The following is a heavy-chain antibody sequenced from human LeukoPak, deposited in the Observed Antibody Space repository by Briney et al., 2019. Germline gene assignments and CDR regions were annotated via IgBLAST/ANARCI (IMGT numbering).Heavy chain of an antibody. V-gene: IGHV3-21*01. D-gene: IGHD4-11*01. CDR1: DFTFSLYT. J-gene: IGHJ4*02. CDR3: IPNDNYGNYG. CDR2: ISSSSTYI. Sequence: PGGSLRLSCAASDFTFSLYTMNWVRQAPGKGLEWVSSISSSSTYIYYADSVKGRFTISRDNAKNSLYLQLNSLRAEDTAVYYCIPNDNYGNYGGGQGTLVTVSS.